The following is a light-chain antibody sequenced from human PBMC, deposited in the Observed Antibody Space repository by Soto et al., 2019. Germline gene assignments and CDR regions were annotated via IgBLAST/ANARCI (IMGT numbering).Light chain of an antibody. CDR2: AAS. V-gene: IGKV1-6*01. CDR1: QGIRND. Sequence: AIQMTQSPSSLSASVGDRVTITCRASQGIRNDLGWYQQKPGKAPKLLIYAASSLQSGVPSRFSGSGSGTDFTLTISRLQTEDFATYYCLQDYNSLTFGGGTKVDIK. CDR3: LQDYNSLT. J-gene: IGKJ4*01.